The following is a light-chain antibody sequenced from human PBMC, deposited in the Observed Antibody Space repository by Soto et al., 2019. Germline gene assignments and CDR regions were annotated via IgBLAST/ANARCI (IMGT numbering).Light chain of an antibody. CDR1: SSYVGGYNY. CDR3: CSYAGSSSYV. Sequence: QSVLTQPRSVSGSPGQSVTISCTGTSSYVGGYNYVSWYQQHPGKAPKLMIYTVTKRPSGVPDRFSGSKSDNTASLTISGLQADDEADYYCCSYAGSSSYVFGTGTKVPVL. CDR2: TVT. J-gene: IGLJ1*01. V-gene: IGLV2-11*01.